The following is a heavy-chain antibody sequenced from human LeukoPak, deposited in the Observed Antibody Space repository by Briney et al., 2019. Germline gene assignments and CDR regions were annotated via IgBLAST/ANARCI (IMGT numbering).Heavy chain of an antibody. Sequence: GGSLRLSCAVSGFTFSSYWMNWVRQAPGKGLEWVASIRQDGGEKSYVDSVKGRFTISRDNTKNSLYLQINSLRAEDTAVYYCARDGTAAGLYFDLWGQGTLVIVSS. CDR2: IRQDGGEK. D-gene: IGHD6-13*01. CDR3: ARDGTAAGLYFDL. V-gene: IGHV3-7*01. J-gene: IGHJ4*01. CDR1: GFTFSSYW.